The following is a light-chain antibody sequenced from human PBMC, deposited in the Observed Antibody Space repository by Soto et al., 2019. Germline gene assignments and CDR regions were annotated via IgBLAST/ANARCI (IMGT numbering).Light chain of an antibody. V-gene: IGKV1-5*03. Sequence: DIQMTQSPATLSGSVGDRVTITCRASQTISGWLAWYQQKPGKAPKLLIYKASTIASGVPSRFSGSGSGTEFTLTISSLEPEDFAVYYCQQLSNWPQTFGQGTKVDIK. J-gene: IGKJ1*01. CDR3: QQLSNWPQT. CDR1: QTISGW. CDR2: KAS.